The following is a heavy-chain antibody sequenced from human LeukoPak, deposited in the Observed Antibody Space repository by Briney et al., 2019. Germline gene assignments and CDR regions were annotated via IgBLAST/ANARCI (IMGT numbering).Heavy chain of an antibody. D-gene: IGHD2-15*01. V-gene: IGHV1-46*01. CDR2: INPSGGST. J-gene: IGHJ5*02. Sequence: RASVKVSCKASGYTFTGYYMHWVRQAPGQGLEWMGIINPSGGSTSYAQKFQGRVTMTRDTSTSTVYMELSSLRSEDTAVYYCARDPYRTRSCSGGSCYSGWFDPWGQGTLVTVSS. CDR1: GYTFTGYY. CDR3: ARDPYRTRSCSGGSCYSGWFDP.